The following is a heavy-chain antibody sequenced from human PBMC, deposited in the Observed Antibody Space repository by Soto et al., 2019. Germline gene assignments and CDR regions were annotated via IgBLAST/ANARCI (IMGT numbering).Heavy chain of an antibody. D-gene: IGHD5-18*01. CDR2: ISYDGSNK. V-gene: IGHV3-30-3*01. CDR3: ARDLDSYGNRYYYYGMDV. J-gene: IGHJ6*02. Sequence: GGSLRLSCAASGFTFSSYAMHWVRQAPGKGLEWVAVISYDGSNKYYADSVKGRFTISRDNSKNTLYLQMNSLRAENTAVYYCARDLDSYGNRYYYYGMDVWGQGTTVTVSS. CDR1: GFTFSSYA.